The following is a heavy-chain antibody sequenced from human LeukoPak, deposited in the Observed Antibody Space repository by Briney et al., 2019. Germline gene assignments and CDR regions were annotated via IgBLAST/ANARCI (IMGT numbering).Heavy chain of an antibody. CDR1: GFTFSSYA. Sequence: PGGSLRLSCAASGFTFSSYAMSWVRQAPGKGLERVSAISGSGGSTYYADSVKGRFTISRDNSKNTLYLQMNSLRAEDTAVYYCAKVDYYDSSGYYLSLNGMDVWGQGTTVTVSS. V-gene: IGHV3-23*01. D-gene: IGHD3-22*01. J-gene: IGHJ6*02. CDR3: AKVDYYDSSGYYLSLNGMDV. CDR2: ISGSGGST.